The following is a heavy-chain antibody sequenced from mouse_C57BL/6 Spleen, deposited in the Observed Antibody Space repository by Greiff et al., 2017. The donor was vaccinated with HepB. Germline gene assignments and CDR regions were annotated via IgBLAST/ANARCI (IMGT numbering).Heavy chain of an antibody. D-gene: IGHD1-1*01. J-gene: IGHJ2*01. Sequence: QVQLKESGAELVKPGASVKISCKASGYAFSSYWMNWVKQRPGKGLEWIGQIYPGDGDTNYNGKFKGKATLTADKSSSTAYMQLSSLTYEDSAVYFCARGNYYGSWYYFDYWGQGTTLTVSS. CDR1: GYAFSSYW. CDR2: IYPGDGDT. V-gene: IGHV1-80*01. CDR3: ARGNYYGSWYYFDY.